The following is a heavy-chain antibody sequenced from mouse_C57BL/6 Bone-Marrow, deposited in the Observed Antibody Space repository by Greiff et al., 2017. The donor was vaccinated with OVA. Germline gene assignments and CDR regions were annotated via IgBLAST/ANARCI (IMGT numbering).Heavy chain of an antibody. J-gene: IGHJ2*01. Sequence: EVQLQQSGPELVKPGASVKISCKASGYSFTDYNMNWVKQSNGKSLEWIGVINPNYGTTSYNQKFKGKATVTVDQSSSTAYMQLNSLTSEDSAVYYCARTITTVVATNFDYWGQGTTLTVSS. V-gene: IGHV1-39*01. D-gene: IGHD1-1*01. CDR1: GYSFTDYN. CDR2: INPNYGTT. CDR3: ARTITTVVATNFDY.